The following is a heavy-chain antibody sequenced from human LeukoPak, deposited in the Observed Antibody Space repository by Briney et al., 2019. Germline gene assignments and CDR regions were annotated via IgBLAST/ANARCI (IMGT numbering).Heavy chain of an antibody. J-gene: IGHJ5*02. CDR1: GFTVSNTY. CDR2: IYSGGNT. CDR3: AKDLPGRRGFDP. V-gene: IGHV3-53*01. Sequence: GGSLRLSCAASGFTVSNTYMSWVRQAPGKGLEWVSVIYSGGNTYYADSVKGRFTISRDNSKNTLYLQMNSLRAEDTAVYYCAKDLPGRRGFDPWGQGTLVTVSS.